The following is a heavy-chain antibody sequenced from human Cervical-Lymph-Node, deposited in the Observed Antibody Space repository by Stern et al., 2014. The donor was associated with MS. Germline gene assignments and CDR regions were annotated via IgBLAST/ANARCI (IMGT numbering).Heavy chain of an antibody. D-gene: IGHD2-15*01. CDR1: GGSLRSYY. CDR3: AREGEYCSGSRCYPFLDY. V-gene: IGHV4-59*01. J-gene: IGHJ4*02. Sequence: QVQLQESVPGLVKPSETLSLTCTVSGGSLRSYYWNWIRQAPGMGLEWLGVIYHSGSFNYSPSLSSRVAMSVDTSKNQFSLTVRSVTAADTAVYYCAREGEYCSGSRCYPFLDYWGQGTLVTVSS. CDR2: IYHSGSF.